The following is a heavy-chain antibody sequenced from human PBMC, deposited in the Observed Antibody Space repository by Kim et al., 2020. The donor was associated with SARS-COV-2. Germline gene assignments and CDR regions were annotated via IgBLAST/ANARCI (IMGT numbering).Heavy chain of an antibody. CDR3: ARDPGRGYSYGSYFHYYYYYGMDV. CDR1: GFTFSDYY. J-gene: IGHJ6*02. CDR2: ISSSSSYT. V-gene: IGHV3-11*06. D-gene: IGHD5-18*01. Sequence: GGSLRLSCAASGFTFSDYYMSWIRQAPGKGLEWFSYISSSSSYTNYADSVKGRFTISRDNAKNSLYLQMNSLRAEDTAVYYCARDPGRGYSYGSYFHYYYYYGMDVWGQGTTVTVSS.